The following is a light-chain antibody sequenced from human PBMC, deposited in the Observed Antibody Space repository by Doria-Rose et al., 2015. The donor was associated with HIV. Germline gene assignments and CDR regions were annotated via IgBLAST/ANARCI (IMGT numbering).Light chain of an antibody. V-gene: IGKV3-20*01. J-gene: IGKJ2*01. CDR1: PVVRRNS. CDR3: QHYGNSPPYN. Sequence: FSAGGITTLSRRSSPVVRRNSLTWYQQRPGPAPRLLIYGASNRAIGIPDRFSGSGSGTDFTLTISRLEPEDFAVYYCQHYGNSPPYNFGKGTKVDIK. CDR2: GAS.